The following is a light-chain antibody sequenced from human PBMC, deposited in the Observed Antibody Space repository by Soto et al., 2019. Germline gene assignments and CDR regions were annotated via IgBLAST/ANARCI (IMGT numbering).Light chain of an antibody. CDR1: SSDVGGYNY. V-gene: IGLV2-14*01. CDR3: SSYTSGSTPVV. J-gene: IGLJ2*01. CDR2: DVS. Sequence: QSALTQPASVSGSPGQSITISCTGTSSDVGGYNYVSWYQQHPGKAPKFMIYDVSNRPSGVSNRFSGSKSGNTASLTISGLQAEDEADYYCSSYTSGSTPVVFGGGTKLTVL.